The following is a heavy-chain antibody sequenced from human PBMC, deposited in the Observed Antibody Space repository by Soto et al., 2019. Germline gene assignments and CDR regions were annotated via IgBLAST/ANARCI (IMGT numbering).Heavy chain of an antibody. CDR3: AGTTSHQWYYMDV. Sequence: SQALSLTCSISWDSVSSYSAAWNWIRLSPSRGLEWLARTYYRSRWYNDYAVSVRSRITVNPDTSKNQFSLQLTSVTPENTAVYYCAGTTSHQWYYMDVWGKGTTVTVSS. J-gene: IGHJ6*03. D-gene: IGHD1-7*01. V-gene: IGHV6-1*01. CDR2: TYYRSRWYN. CDR1: WDSVSSYSAA.